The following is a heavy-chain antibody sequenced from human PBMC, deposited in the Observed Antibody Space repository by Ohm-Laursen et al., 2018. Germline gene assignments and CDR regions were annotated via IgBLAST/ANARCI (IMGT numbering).Heavy chain of an antibody. Sequence: SETLSLTCAVYGGSFSGYYWSWIRQPPGKGLGWIGEINHSGSTNYNPSLKSRVTISVDTSKNQFSLKLSSVTAADTAVYYCARERRDGYKWRTRFDYWGQGTLVTVSS. J-gene: IGHJ4*02. CDR3: ARERRDGYKWRTRFDY. D-gene: IGHD5-24*01. CDR1: GGSFSGYY. V-gene: IGHV4-34*01. CDR2: INHSGST.